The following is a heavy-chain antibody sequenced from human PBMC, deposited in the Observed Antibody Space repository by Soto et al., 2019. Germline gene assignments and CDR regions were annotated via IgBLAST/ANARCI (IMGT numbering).Heavy chain of an antibody. Sequence: ETLSLTCPISGVSVSVYYWSWIRQSTGQGLEWIGYIYASGSPYYNPSLRSRVTISEDTSKNQISLKLNSPTAADTAVYYCTTTRAFWGRGTLVTVYS. V-gene: IGHV4-59*02. CDR3: TTTRAF. J-gene: IGHJ4*02. CDR1: GVSVSVYY. CDR2: IYASGSP.